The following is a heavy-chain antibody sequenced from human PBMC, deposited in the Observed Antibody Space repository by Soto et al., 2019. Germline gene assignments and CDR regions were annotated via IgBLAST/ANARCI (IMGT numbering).Heavy chain of an antibody. CDR2: INPSGGST. Sequence: QVQLVQSGAEVKKPGASVKVSCKASGYTFTSYYMHWVRQAPGQGLEWMGIINPSGGSTSYAQKFQGRVTMTRDTSTSTVYMELSSLRSEDTAVYYCAREFFPSRGYGSGSYYPTAWGQGTLVTVSS. CDR1: GYTFTSYY. CDR3: AREFFPSRGYGSGSYYPTA. D-gene: IGHD3-10*01. V-gene: IGHV1-46*01. J-gene: IGHJ5*02.